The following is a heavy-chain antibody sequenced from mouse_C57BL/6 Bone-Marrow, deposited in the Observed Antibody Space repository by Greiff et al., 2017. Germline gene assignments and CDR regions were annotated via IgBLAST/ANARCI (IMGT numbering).Heavy chain of an antibody. CDR1: GFTFSSYA. V-gene: IGHV5-9-1*02. J-gene: IGHJ1*03. Sequence: EVQRVESGEGLVKPGGSLKLSCAASGFTFSSYAMSWVRQTPEKRLEWVAYISSGGDYIYYADTVKGRFTISRDNARNTLYLQMSSLKSEDTAMYYCTRIYYGYDAWYFDVWGTGTTVTVSS. D-gene: IGHD2-2*01. CDR2: ISSGGDYI. CDR3: TRIYYGYDAWYFDV.